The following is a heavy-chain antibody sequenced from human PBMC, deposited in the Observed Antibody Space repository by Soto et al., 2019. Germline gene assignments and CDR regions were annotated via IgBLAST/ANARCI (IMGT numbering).Heavy chain of an antibody. CDR2: INPSGGST. D-gene: IGHD2-15*01. CDR3: AREFNLVGSSYYGMDV. Sequence: QVQLVQSGAEVKKPGASVKVSCKASGYTFTSYYMHWVRQAPGQGLEWMGIINPSGGSTSYAQKYQGRVTMTRDSYTSTVYTELSSLRSEDTAVYYCAREFNLVGSSYYGMDVWGQGTTVTVSS. V-gene: IGHV1-46*01. J-gene: IGHJ6*02. CDR1: GYTFTSYY.